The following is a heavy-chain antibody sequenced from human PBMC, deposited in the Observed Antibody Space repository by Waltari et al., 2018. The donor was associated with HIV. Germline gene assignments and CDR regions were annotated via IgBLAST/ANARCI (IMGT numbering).Heavy chain of an antibody. CDR3: AKNPLSGEGYFDY. Sequence: QVQLVESGGGVVQPGRSLRLSCAAAGFTFSSYAMPWVRQAPGKGLEWVAFIWYDGSNTYYADSVKGRFTISRDNSKNTLYLQMSSLRAEDTAMYYCAKNPLSGEGYFDYWGQGTLVTVSS. J-gene: IGHJ4*02. V-gene: IGHV3-30*02. D-gene: IGHD2-15*01. CDR1: GFTFSSYA. CDR2: IWYDGSNT.